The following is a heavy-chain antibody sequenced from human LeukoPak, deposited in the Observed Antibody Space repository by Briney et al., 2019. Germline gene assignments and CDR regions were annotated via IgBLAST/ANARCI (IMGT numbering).Heavy chain of an antibody. CDR3: ARDTRDSSGPTGFQH. CDR1: GGSISSGDYY. CDR2: ISYSGST. D-gene: IGHD3-22*01. Sequence: SQTLSLTCTVSGGSISSGDYYWSWIRQPPGKGLEWIGYISYSGSTYNNPSLRSRVTISVDTSKNQFSLKLSSVTAADTAVYYCARDTRDSSGPTGFQHWGQGTLVTVSS. V-gene: IGHV4-30-4*01. J-gene: IGHJ1*01.